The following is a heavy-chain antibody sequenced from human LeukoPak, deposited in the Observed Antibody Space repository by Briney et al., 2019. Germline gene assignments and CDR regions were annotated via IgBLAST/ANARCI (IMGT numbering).Heavy chain of an antibody. Sequence: GESLKIPCKGSGYSFTSYWIGWVRQMPGKGLEWMGIIYPGDSDTRYSPSFQGQVTISADKSISTAYLQWSSLKASDTAMYYCARQRCSSTSCYRSYYYYGMDVWGQGTTVTVSS. D-gene: IGHD2-2*01. CDR3: ARQRCSSTSCYRSYYYYGMDV. J-gene: IGHJ6*02. CDR2: IYPGDSDT. CDR1: GYSFTSYW. V-gene: IGHV5-51*01.